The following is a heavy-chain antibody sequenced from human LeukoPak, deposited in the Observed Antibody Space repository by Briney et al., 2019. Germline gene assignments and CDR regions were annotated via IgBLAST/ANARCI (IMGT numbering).Heavy chain of an antibody. Sequence: GGSLRLSCAASGFTFSNHWMSWVRQTPGEGLEYLANINQVGSQTYYMDSVKGRFTISRDNAKNSLYLQMNSLRAEDTAVYYCATNSGKRFDYWGQGTLVTVSS. D-gene: IGHD1-1*01. CDR1: GFTFSNHW. V-gene: IGHV3-7*01. CDR3: ATNSGKRFDY. J-gene: IGHJ4*02. CDR2: INQVGSQT.